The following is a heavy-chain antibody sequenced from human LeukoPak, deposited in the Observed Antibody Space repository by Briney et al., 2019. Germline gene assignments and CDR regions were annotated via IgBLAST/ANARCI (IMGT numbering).Heavy chain of an antibody. J-gene: IGHJ6*02. CDR2: ISAYNGNT. V-gene: IGHV1-18*01. D-gene: IGHD6-13*01. CDR1: GYTFTSYG. Sequence: ASVKVSCKASGYTFTSYGISWVRQAPGQGLEWMGWISAYNGNTNYAQKLQGRVTMTTDTSTSTAYMELRSLRSDDTAVYYCARDFSRGGLAAAGMDYYGMDVWGQGTTVTVSS. CDR3: ARDFSRGGLAAAGMDYYGMDV.